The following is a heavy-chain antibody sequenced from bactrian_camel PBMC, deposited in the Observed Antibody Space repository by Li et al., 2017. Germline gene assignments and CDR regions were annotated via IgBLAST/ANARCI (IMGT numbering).Heavy chain of an antibody. Sequence: MGWFRRVPGKESEGVAVISNDGTTTYADFAKGRFTISRDDAKSTLYLQLNNLTIEDTAMYYCTRGSWRNGVRGQGTQVTVS. CDR3: TRGSWRNGV. D-gene: IGHD5*01. CDR2: ISNDGTT. J-gene: IGHJ4*01. V-gene: IGHV3S53*01.